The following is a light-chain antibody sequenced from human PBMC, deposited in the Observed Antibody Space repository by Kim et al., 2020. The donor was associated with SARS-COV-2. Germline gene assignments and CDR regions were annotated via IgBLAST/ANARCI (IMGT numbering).Light chain of an antibody. V-gene: IGKV3-20*01. CDR1: QSVRDNF. CDR3: QQYGTLFT. J-gene: IGKJ3*01. Sequence: LSPGERATLSCRASQSVRDNFLAWYQKKPGQAPRLLIYGASSRATGIPDRFSGSGSGTDFTLSILRLEPEDFAVYYCQQYGTLFTFGPGTKVDIK. CDR2: GAS.